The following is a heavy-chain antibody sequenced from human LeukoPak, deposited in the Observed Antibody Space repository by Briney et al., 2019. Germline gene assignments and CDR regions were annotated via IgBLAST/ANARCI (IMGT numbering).Heavy chain of an antibody. V-gene: IGHV1-46*01. Sequence: GASVTVSCKASGYPFTSYYVHWVRQAPGQGLEWIGTINPASGTTDNAPKFQGRVTMTRDMSTSTVYMQLRSLRSEDTAVYFCARGGAGTEDFWGQGTLVTVSS. J-gene: IGHJ4*02. CDR1: GYPFTSYY. CDR2: INPASGTT. CDR3: ARGGAGTEDF. D-gene: IGHD1-1*01.